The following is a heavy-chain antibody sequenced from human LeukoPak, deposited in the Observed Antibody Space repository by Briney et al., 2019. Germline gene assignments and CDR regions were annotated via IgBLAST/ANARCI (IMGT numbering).Heavy chain of an antibody. CDR3: AGGYCSGGSYYDYFDY. Sequence: GGSLRLSCAASGFSFSTYRMNWVRQAPGKGLEWVSSISSSSTYIYHADSVKGRFTISRDNAKNSLYLQMNSLRAEDTAVYYCAGGYCSGGSYYDYFDYWGQGTLVTVSS. CDR1: GFSFSTYR. V-gene: IGHV3-21*01. D-gene: IGHD2-15*01. J-gene: IGHJ4*02. CDR2: ISSSSTYI.